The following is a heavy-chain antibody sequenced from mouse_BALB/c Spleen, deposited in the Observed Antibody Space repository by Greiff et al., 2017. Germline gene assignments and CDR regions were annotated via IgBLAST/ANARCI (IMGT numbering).Heavy chain of an antibody. Sequence: EVKVEESGGGLVKPGGSLKLSCAASGFTFSSYAMSWVRQSPEKRLEWVAEISSGGSYTYYPDTVTGRFTISRDNAKNTLYLEMSSLRSEDTAMYYCARDPDYGSSYRFAYWGQGTLVTVSA. D-gene: IGHD1-1*01. V-gene: IGHV5-9-4*01. CDR2: ISSGGSYT. CDR1: GFTFSSYA. CDR3: ARDPDYGSSYRFAY. J-gene: IGHJ3*01.